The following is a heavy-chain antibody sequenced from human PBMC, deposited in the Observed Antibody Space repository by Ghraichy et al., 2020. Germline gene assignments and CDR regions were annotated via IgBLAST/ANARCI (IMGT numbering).Heavy chain of an antibody. CDR1: GFTFSNYA. CDR3: ARDSPRGTALFTVKLNY. CDR2: ISYDGSNK. V-gene: IGHV3-30-3*01. Sequence: SLRLSCAASGFTFSNYAMLWVRQAPGKGLEWVTIISYDGSNKYYADSVKGRFTISRDNAKNTLYLQMNSLRAEDTAVYYCARDSPRGTALFTVKLNYWGQGTLVTVSS. D-gene: IGHD5-18*01. J-gene: IGHJ4*02.